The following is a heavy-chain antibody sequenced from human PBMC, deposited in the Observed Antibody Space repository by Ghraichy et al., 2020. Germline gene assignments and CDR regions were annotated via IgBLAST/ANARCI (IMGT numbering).Heavy chain of an antibody. CDR2: INHSGST. Sequence: SETLSLTCAVYGGSFSGYYWSWIRQPPGKGLEWIGEINHSGSTNYNPSLKSRVTISVDTSKNQFSLKLSSVTAADTAVYYCARGPAAATEWGQGTLVTVSS. CDR1: GGSFSGYY. D-gene: IGHD6-13*01. CDR3: ARGPAAATE. V-gene: IGHV4-34*01. J-gene: IGHJ4*02.